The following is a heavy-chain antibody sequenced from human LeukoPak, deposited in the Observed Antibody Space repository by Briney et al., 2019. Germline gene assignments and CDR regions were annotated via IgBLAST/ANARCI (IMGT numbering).Heavy chain of an antibody. CDR1: GGSISTYY. CDR2: IYYSGST. V-gene: IGHV4-59*08. CDR3: ARHNSGSYYALDY. D-gene: IGHD1-26*01. J-gene: IGHJ4*02. Sequence: PSETLSLTCTVSGGSISTYYWSWIRQSPGKGLEWIGYIYYSGSTNYNPSLKSRVTISVDTSKNQFSLKLSSVTAADTATYYCARHNSGSYYALDYWGQGTLVTVSS.